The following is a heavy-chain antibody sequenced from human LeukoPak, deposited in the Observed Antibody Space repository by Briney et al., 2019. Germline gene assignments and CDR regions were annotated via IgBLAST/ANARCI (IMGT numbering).Heavy chain of an antibody. V-gene: IGHV4-34*01. D-gene: IGHD3-10*01. CDR1: GGSFSGYY. CDR2: INHSGST. CDR3: ARGLRLTMVRGVIITGRNWFDP. J-gene: IGHJ5*02. Sequence: SETLSLTCAVYGGSFSGYYWSWIRQPPGKGLEWIGEINHSGSTNYNPSLKSRVTISVDTSKNQFSLKLSPLTAADTAVYYCARGLRLTMVRGVIITGRNWFDPWGQGTLVTVSS.